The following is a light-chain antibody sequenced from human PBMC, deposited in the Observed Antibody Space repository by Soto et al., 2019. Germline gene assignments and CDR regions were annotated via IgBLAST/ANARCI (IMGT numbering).Light chain of an antibody. V-gene: IGLV2-14*01. CDR3: SSYTGSSTLVV. Sequence: QSALTQPASESGSPGQSITISCTGTSSDVGGNKYVSWYQHHPGKAPKLITYEVSNRPSGVSNRFSGSKSGNTASLTISGLQAEDGADYYCSSYTGSSTLVVFGGGTKLTVL. CDR2: EVS. J-gene: IGLJ3*02. CDR1: SSDVGGNKY.